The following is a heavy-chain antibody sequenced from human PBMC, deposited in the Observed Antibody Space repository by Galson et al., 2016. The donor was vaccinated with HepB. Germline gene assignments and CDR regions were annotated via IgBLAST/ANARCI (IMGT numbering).Heavy chain of an antibody. D-gene: IGHD1-26*01. V-gene: IGHV3-23*01. CDR2: ISGLGGTT. CDR3: AKDRRVGATPNWYFDV. J-gene: IGHJ2*01. Sequence: SLRLSCAASVFTFNNYAMAWVRQAPGKGLEWVSGISGLGGTTYVADSLRGRFSISRDNFKSTLYLQMSSLRGEDTAVYFCAKDRRVGATPNWYFDVWGRGTLVTVSS. CDR1: VFTFNNYA.